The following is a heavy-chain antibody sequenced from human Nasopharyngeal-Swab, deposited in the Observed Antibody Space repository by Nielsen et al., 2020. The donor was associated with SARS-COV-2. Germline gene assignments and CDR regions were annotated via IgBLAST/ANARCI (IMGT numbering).Heavy chain of an antibody. J-gene: IGHJ3*02. Sequence: SLKISCTASGFTFEDFAMLLVRQAPGKGLEWVSGISYNSNNIGYADSVKGRFTISRDNAKNTLYLQMNSLRAEDMGFYYCAKDGVHHTFDIWGQGTMVTVSS. CDR2: ISYNSNNI. CDR1: GFTFEDFA. V-gene: IGHV3-9*03. CDR3: AKDGVHHTFDI.